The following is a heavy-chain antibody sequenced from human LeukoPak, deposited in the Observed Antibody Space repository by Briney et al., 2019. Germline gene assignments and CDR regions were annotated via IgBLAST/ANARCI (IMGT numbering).Heavy chain of an antibody. CDR3: ASFLEWLLWNC. D-gene: IGHD3-3*01. V-gene: IGHV4-38-2*02. J-gene: IGHJ4*02. CDR1: GYSISSGYY. CDR2: IYHSGST. Sequence: SETLSLTCTVSGYSISSGYYWGWIRQPPGKGLEWIGSIYHSGSTYYNPSLKSRVTISVDTSKNQFSLKLSSVTVADTAVYYCASFLEWLLWNCWGQGTLVTVSS.